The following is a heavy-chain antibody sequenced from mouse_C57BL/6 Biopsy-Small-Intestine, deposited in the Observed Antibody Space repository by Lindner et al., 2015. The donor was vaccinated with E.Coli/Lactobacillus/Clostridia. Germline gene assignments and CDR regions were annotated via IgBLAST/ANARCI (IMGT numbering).Heavy chain of an antibody. J-gene: IGHJ1*03. D-gene: IGHD1-1*01. CDR1: GYTFTSYG. V-gene: IGHV1-81*01. CDR3: ARWYYGSSPWYFDV. Sequence: VQLQESGAELARPGASVKLSCKASGYTFTSYGISWVKQRTGQGLEWIGEIYPRSGNTYYNEKFKGKATLTADKSSSTAYMELRSLTSEDSAVYFCARWYYGSSPWYFDVWGTGTTVTVPS. CDR2: IYPRSGNT.